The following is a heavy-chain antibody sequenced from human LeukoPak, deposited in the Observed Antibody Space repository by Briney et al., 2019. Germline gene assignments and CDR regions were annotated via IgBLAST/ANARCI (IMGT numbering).Heavy chain of an antibody. CDR3: ARNILFAFDI. D-gene: IGHD2/OR15-2a*01. Sequence: GGSLRLSCAASGLTVSSSYMSWVRPAPGKGLEWVSFIYNDGSTYYADSMKGRFTISRDNSKNTLYLQVNSLRAEDTAMYYCARNILFAFDIWGQGTMVTVSS. J-gene: IGHJ3*02. V-gene: IGHV3-53*01. CDR1: GLTVSSSY. CDR2: IYNDGST.